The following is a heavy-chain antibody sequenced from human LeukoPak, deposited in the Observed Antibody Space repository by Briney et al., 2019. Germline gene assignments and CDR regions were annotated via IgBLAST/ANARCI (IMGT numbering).Heavy chain of an antibody. CDR1: GGSFSGYY. Sequence: TSETLSLTCAVYGGSFSGYYWSWIRQPPGKGLEWIGEINHSGSTNYNPSLKSRVTISVDTSKNQFSLKLSSVTAADTAVYYCARPTVDYWGQGTLSPSPQ. D-gene: IGHD4-17*01. CDR3: ARPTVDY. V-gene: IGHV4-34*01. CDR2: INHSGST. J-gene: IGHJ4*02.